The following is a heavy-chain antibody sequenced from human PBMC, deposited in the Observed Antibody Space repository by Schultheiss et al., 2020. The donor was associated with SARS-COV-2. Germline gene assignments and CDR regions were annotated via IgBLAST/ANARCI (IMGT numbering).Heavy chain of an antibody. CDR2: IYYSGST. CDR1: GGSISSYY. CDR3: ARLQLAYCGGDCYRTGEDAFDI. Sequence: SQTLSLTCTVSGGSISSYYWGWIRQPPGKGLEWIGSIYYSGSTYYNPSLKSRVTISVDTSKNQFSLKLSSVTAADTAVYYCARLQLAYCGGDCYRTGEDAFDIWGQGTMVTVSS. J-gene: IGHJ3*02. D-gene: IGHD2-21*02. V-gene: IGHV4-39*01.